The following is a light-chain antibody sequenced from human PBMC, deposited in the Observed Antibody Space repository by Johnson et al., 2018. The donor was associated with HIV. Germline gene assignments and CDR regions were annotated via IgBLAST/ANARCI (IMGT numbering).Light chain of an antibody. V-gene: IGLV1-51*02. CDR1: SSNIGNNY. CDR2: ENN. CDR3: GTWDSCMCAYV. Sequence: QAVLTQPPSVSAAPGQKVTISCSGSSSNIGNNYVSWYQQLPGTAPKLLIYENNKRPSGIPDRFSGSKSGTSATLGITGLQTGDQADYYCGTWDSCMCAYVFGTGPKVTVL. J-gene: IGLJ1*01.